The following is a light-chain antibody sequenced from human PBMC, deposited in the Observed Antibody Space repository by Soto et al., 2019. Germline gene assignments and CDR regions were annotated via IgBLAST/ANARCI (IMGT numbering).Light chain of an antibody. V-gene: IGLV1-40*01. J-gene: IGLJ2*01. Sequence: QPVLTQPPSVSGAPGQRVTISCTGSSSNIGADYAVQWYQQLPGTAPKLLIYDDNNRPSGVPDRFSGSRSGTSPSLAITGLQPEDEADYYCQSYDNNLGVVFGGGTKVTVL. CDR2: DDN. CDR1: SSNIGADYA. CDR3: QSYDNNLGVV.